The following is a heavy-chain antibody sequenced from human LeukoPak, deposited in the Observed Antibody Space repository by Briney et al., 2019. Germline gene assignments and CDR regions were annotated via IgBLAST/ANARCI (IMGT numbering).Heavy chain of an antibody. CDR1: DGSISSYD. V-gene: IGHV4-59*01. D-gene: IGHD1-26*01. J-gene: IGHJ3*02. CDR2: IYSSGST. CDR3: ARYSGSYPHDAFEI. Sequence: PSETLSLTCTVSDGSISSYDWTWIRQPPGKGLEWIGNIYSSGSTNYNPSLKSRVTLSVDTSKNQFSLKLTSVTAADTAVYHCARYSGSYPHDAFEIWGQGTMVTVSS.